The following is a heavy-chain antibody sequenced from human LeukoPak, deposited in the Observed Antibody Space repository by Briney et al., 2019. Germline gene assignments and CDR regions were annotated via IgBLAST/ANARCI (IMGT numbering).Heavy chain of an antibody. CDR1: GFTFSSYG. V-gene: IGHV3-30*18. CDR3: AKDRVRRISGSIDY. CDR2: ISYDGSNK. J-gene: IGHJ4*02. Sequence: GRSVRLSCAASGFTFSSYGMHWVRQAPAKGLEGVAVISYDGSNKYYADSVKGRFTISRDNSKNTLYLQMNSLRAEDTAVYYCAKDRVRRISGSIDYWGQGTLVTVSS. D-gene: IGHD3-10*01.